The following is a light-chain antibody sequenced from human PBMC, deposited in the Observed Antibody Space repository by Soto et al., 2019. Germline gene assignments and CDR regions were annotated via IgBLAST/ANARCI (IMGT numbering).Light chain of an antibody. Sequence: QSALTQPRSVSRSPGQSVTISCTGTSSDVGGYNYVSWYQQHPGKAPKLMIYNVNRRPSGVPDRFSGSKSGNTASLTISGLQAEDEADYYCCSYAVTDVVFGGGTKLTVL. CDR3: CSYAVTDVV. V-gene: IGLV2-11*01. CDR1: SSDVGGYNY. CDR2: NVN. J-gene: IGLJ2*01.